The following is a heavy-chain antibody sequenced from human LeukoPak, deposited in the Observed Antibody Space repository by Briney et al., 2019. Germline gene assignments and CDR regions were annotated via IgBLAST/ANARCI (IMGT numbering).Heavy chain of an antibody. J-gene: IGHJ4*02. CDR2: IYYSGNT. Sequence: SETLSLTCIVSGGSISSYYWSWIRQPSGKGLEWIGYIYYSGNTYYNPSLKSRVTISVDMSKNQFSLKLSSVTAADTAVYYCARQSLPGYRSGWLFDYWGQGTLVTVSS. CDR3: ARQSLPGYRSGWLFDY. CDR1: GGSISSYY. D-gene: IGHD6-19*01. V-gene: IGHV4-59*08.